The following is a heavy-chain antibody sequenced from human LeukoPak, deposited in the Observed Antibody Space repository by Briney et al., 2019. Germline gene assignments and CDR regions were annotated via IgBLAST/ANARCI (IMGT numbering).Heavy chain of an antibody. D-gene: IGHD6-13*01. CDR2: ISSSSSTI. Sequence: GGSLRLSCAASGFTFSSYSMNWVRQAPGKELEWVSYISSSSSTIYYADSVKGRFTISRDNAKNSLYLQMNSLRAEDTAVYYCARDRVGNSRGPNLYDYWGQGTLVTVSS. CDR3: ARDRVGNSRGPNLYDY. CDR1: GFTFSSYS. J-gene: IGHJ4*02. V-gene: IGHV3-48*01.